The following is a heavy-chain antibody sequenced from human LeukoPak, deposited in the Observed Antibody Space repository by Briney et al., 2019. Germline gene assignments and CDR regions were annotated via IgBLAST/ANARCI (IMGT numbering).Heavy chain of an antibody. CDR2: ISSSGSTI. V-gene: IGHV3-48*03. D-gene: IGHD3-10*01. Sequence: PGGSLRLSCAASGFTFSSYEMNWVRQAPGKGLEWVSYISSSGSTIYYADSVKGRFTISRDNAKNSLYLQMNSLRAEDTAVYYCAGGDYNYYYGMDVWGKGTTVTVSS. CDR1: GFTFSSYE. J-gene: IGHJ6*04. CDR3: AGGDYNYYYGMDV.